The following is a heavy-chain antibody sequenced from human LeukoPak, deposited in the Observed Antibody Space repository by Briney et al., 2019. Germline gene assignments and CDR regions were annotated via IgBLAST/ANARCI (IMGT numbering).Heavy chain of an antibody. CDR3: ATRAVSRVFDY. V-gene: IGHV1-2*02. CDR1: GYIFTGYY. J-gene: IGHJ4*02. CDR2: INPNSGGT. Sequence: ASVKVSCKASGYIFTGYYMHWVRQAPGQGLEWMGWINPNSGGTNSAQKFQGRVTMTRDTSISTAYMELSRLTSDDTAVYYCATRAVSRVFDYWGQGTLVTVSS.